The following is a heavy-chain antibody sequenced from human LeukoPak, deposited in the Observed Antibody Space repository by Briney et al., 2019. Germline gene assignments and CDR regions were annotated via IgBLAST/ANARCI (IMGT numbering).Heavy chain of an antibody. V-gene: IGHV3-48*02. CDR3: ARAMYSSGWY. D-gene: IGHD6-19*01. CDR2: ISSGSSTI. Sequence: PGRSLRLSCAASGFTFSSYAMHWVRQAPGKGLEWVSYISSGSSTIYYADSVKGRFTISRDNAKNSLYLQMNSLRDEDTAVYYCARAMYSSGWYWGQGTLVTVSS. J-gene: IGHJ4*02. CDR1: GFTFSSYA.